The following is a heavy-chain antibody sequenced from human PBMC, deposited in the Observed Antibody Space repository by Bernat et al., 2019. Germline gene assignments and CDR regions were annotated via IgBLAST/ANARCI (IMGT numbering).Heavy chain of an antibody. CDR2: ISGRGTST. CDR3: AQDIAYGSGNYFDY. V-gene: IGHV3-23*01. D-gene: IGHD3-10*01. J-gene: IGHJ4*02. Sequence: EVQLLESGGGLVQPGGSLRLSCAASGFIFSSYAMSWVRQAPGKGLEWVSGISGRGTSTYYADSMKGRCPISRDNSTTTLYLPLNSMRAEDTAVYYCAQDIAYGSGNYFDYWGQGTLVTVSS. CDR1: GFIFSSYA.